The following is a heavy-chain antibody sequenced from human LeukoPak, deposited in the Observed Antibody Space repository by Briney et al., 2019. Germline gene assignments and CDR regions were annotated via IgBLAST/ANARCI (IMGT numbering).Heavy chain of an antibody. V-gene: IGHV3-7*01. D-gene: IGHD3-3*01. CDR2: IKQDGSEK. CDR1: GFTFSSYW. CDR3: ARDGAGGYDFWSGYPSDAFDI. J-gene: IGHJ3*02. Sequence: GGSLRLSCAASGFTFSSYWMSWVRQAPGKGLEWVANIKQDGSEKYYVDSVKGRFTISRDSAKNSLYLQMNSLRAEDTAVYYCARDGAGGYDFWSGYPSDAFDIWGQGTMVTVSS.